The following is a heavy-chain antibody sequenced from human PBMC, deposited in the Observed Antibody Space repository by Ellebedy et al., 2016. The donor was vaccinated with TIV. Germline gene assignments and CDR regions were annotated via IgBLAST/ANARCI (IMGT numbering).Heavy chain of an antibody. CDR2: ILYDGSNK. Sequence: GESLKISCAASGFTFSSHGMHWVRQAPGKGLEWVAVILYDGSNKYYADSVKGRFTISRDNSKSTLYLQMNSLRAEETAVYYCARDYGDYLVKRLRYHYYYGMDVWGQGTTVTVSS. CDR1: GFTFSSHG. V-gene: IGHV3-33*01. J-gene: IGHJ6*02. D-gene: IGHD4-17*01. CDR3: ARDYGDYLVKRLRYHYYYGMDV.